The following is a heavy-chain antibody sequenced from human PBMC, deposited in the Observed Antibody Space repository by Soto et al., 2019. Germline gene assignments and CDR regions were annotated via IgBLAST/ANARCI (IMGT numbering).Heavy chain of an antibody. CDR3: ARGNGRGFLEWFPYDY. CDR1: GYTFTSYD. J-gene: IGHJ4*02. D-gene: IGHD3-3*01. CDR2: MNPNSGNT. Sequence: QVQLVQSGAEVKKPGASVKVSCKASGYTFTSYDINWVRQATGQGLEWMGWMNPNSGNTGYAQKFQGRVTMTRNTSISTAYRELSSLRSEDTAVYYCARGNGRGFLEWFPYDYWGQGTLVTVSS. V-gene: IGHV1-8*01.